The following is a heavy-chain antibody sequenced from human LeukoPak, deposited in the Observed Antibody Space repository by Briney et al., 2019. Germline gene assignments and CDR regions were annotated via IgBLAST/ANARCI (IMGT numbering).Heavy chain of an antibody. Sequence: PSETLSLTCTVSGGSIRSYQWSWIRQPPGKGLEWIGDIYYSGSTNYNPSLKSRVTISVDTSKNQFSLRLSSVTAADTAVYYSARLASGSYGPLTPFDYWGQGTLVTVSS. CDR3: ARLASGSYGPLTPFDY. D-gene: IGHD1-26*01. CDR2: IYYSGST. CDR1: GGSIRSYQ. V-gene: IGHV4-59*08. J-gene: IGHJ4*02.